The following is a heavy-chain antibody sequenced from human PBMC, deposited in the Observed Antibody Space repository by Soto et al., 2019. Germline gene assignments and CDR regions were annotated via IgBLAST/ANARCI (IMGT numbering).Heavy chain of an antibody. Sequence: PSETLSLTCAVYGGSFSGYYWSWFRQPPGKGLEWIGESNHRGSTNYNPSLKSRVTISVDTSKNQFSLKLSSVTAAYTAVYYCASGDPRIPAAGMVAYDYYGMDVWGQGTTVTVS. D-gene: IGHD6-13*01. J-gene: IGHJ6*02. CDR2: SNHRGST. CDR3: ASGDPRIPAAGMVAYDYYGMDV. CDR1: GGSFSGYY. V-gene: IGHV4-34*01.